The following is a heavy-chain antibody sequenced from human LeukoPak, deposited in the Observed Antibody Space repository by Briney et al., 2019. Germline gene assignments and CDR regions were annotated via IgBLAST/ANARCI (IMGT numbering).Heavy chain of an antibody. D-gene: IGHD3-10*01. CDR3: ARDNRARYYGFDY. CDR1: GFTFSSYG. Sequence: GGSLRLSCAASGFTFSSYGMHWVRQAPGKGLEWVAFIRYDGSNKYYADSVKGRFTISRDNSKNTLYLQMNSLRAEDTAVYYCARDNRARYYGFDYWGQGTLVTVSS. V-gene: IGHV3-30*02. J-gene: IGHJ4*02. CDR2: IRYDGSNK.